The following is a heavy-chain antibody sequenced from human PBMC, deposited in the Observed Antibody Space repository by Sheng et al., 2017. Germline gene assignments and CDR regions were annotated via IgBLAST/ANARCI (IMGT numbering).Heavy chain of an antibody. V-gene: IGHV3-30*18. CDR1: EFTFRTYG. J-gene: IGHJ4*02. CDR3: GKEFDSSAWYITADY. Sequence: VQLVESGGGLVQPGGSLRLSCAASEFTFRTYGMHWVRQAPGKGLEWVAVVSRDGNTKYYAGSVKGRFTISRDNSKNTVFLQMNSLSAEDTAVYYCGKEFDSSAWYITADYWGQGTRVTVSS. CDR2: VSRDGNTK. D-gene: IGHD6-19*01.